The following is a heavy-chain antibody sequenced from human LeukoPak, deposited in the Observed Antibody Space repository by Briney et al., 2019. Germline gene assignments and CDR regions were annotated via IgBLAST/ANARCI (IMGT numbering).Heavy chain of an antibody. CDR1: GFTFSSYE. J-gene: IGHJ4*02. D-gene: IGHD5-18*01. CDR3: ARAIYSYDL. V-gene: IGHV3-48*03. CDR2: ISSSGSTI. Sequence: GGSLRLSCAASGFTFSSYEMNWVRHAPGKGLEWVSYISSSGSTIYYADSVKGRFTISRDNAKNSLYLQMNSLRAEDTAVYYCARAIYSYDLWGQGTLVTVSS.